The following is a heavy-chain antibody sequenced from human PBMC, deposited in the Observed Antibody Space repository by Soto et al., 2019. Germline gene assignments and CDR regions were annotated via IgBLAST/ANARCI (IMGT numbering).Heavy chain of an antibody. D-gene: IGHD3-9*01. CDR3: ARHVRIFDWSIYYYYYGMDV. CDR2: IYYSGST. V-gene: IGHV4-31*03. J-gene: IGHJ6*02. Sequence: SETLSLTCTVSGGSISSGGYYWSWIRQHPGKGLEWIGYIYYSGSTYYNPSLKSRVTISVDTSKNQFSLKLSSVTAADTAVYYCARHVRIFDWSIYYYYYGMDVWGQGTTVTVSS. CDR1: GGSISSGGYY.